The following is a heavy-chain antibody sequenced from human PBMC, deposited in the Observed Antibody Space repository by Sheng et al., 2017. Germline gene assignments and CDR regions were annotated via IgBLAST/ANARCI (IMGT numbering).Heavy chain of an antibody. Sequence: QVQLVESGGGVVQPGGSLRLSCAASGFTFSSYGMHWVRQAPGKGLEWVAFIRYDGSNKYYADSVKGRFTISRDNSKNTLYLQMNSLRAEDTAVYYCAKDSCPVTEAGCYYYYYMDVWGKGTTVTVSS. D-gene: IGHD4-17*01. CDR2: IRYDGSNK. J-gene: IGHJ6*03. CDR3: AKDSCPVTEAGCYYYYYMDV. V-gene: IGHV3-30*02. CDR1: GFTFSSYG.